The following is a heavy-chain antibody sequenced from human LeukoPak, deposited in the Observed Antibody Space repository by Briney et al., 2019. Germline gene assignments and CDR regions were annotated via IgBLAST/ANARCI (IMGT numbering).Heavy chain of an antibody. CDR2: IKQDGSEK. D-gene: IGHD5-18*01. CDR1: GFTFSSYW. J-gene: IGHJ4*02. Sequence: PGGSLRLSCAASGFTFSSYWMGWVRQAPGKGLEWMANIKQDGSEKYYVDSVKGRFTISRDNAKNSLYPQMNSLRAEDTAVYYCARGWIQLWLFDYWGQGTLVTVSS. V-gene: IGHV3-7*04. CDR3: ARGWIQLWLFDY.